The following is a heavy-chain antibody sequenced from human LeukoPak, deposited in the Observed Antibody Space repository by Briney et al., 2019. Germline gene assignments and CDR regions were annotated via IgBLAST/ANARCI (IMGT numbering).Heavy chain of an antibody. Sequence: GGSLRLSCAASGFTVSSNYMSWVRQAPGKGLEGVSIIYSDDGGGNTYHADSVKGRFTISRDNSKNTLYLQMNSLRAEDTAVYYCARGYLPSSGYFYYFAYWGQGPLVTVSS. D-gene: IGHD3-22*01. CDR1: GFTVSSNY. CDR2: IYSDDGGGNT. V-gene: IGHV3-66*01. CDR3: ARGYLPSSGYFYYFAY. J-gene: IGHJ4*02.